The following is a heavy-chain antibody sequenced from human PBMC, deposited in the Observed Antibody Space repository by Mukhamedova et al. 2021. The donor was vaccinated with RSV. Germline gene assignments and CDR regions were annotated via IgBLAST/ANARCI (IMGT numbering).Heavy chain of an antibody. D-gene: IGHD3-9*01. Sequence: SSTGSKMDYADSVNGRFTISRGNAKNSVYLQMNSLRDEDTAVYYCARLDAGWYYGLDVWGQGTTVTVSS. J-gene: IGHJ6*02. V-gene: IGHV3-48*02. CDR3: ARLDAGWYYGLDV. CDR2: SSTGSKM.